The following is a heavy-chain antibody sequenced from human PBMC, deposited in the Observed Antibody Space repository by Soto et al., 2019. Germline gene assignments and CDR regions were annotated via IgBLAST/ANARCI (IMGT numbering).Heavy chain of an antibody. Sequence: QVQLVQSGAEVKKPGASVKVSCKASGYTFTSYDINWVRQATGQGLEWMGWMNPNSGNTGYAQKFQGRVTMTSNNTVSTAYMELSSLRSEDTAVYYCARTTPVYCSGGSCYYYYYYMDVWGKGTTVTVSS. V-gene: IGHV1-8*01. CDR1: GYTFTSYD. CDR3: ARTTPVYCSGGSCYYYYYYMDV. J-gene: IGHJ6*03. CDR2: MNPNSGNT. D-gene: IGHD2-15*01.